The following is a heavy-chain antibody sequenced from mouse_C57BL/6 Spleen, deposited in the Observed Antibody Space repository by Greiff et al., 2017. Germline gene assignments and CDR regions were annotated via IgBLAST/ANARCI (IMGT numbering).Heavy chain of an antibody. CDR1: GFSLTSYG. V-gene: IGHV2-5*01. D-gene: IGHD1-1*01. CDR3: AKNNYDGSSFYAMDY. J-gene: IGHJ4*01. CDR2: IWRGGST. Sequence: VHLVESGPGLVQPSQSLSITCTVSGFSLTSYGVHWVRQAPGKGLEWLGVIWRGGSTDYNAAFMSRLSITKDNSKSQVFFKMNSLQADDTAIYYCAKNNYDGSSFYAMDYWGQGTSVTVSS.